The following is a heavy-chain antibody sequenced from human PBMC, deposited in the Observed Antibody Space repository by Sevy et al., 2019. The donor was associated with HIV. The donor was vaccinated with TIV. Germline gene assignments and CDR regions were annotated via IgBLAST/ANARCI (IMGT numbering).Heavy chain of an antibody. J-gene: IGHJ6*02. V-gene: IGHV3-30*02. CDR3: AKVLHIVVVPAAIDYYYGMDV. CDR1: GFTFSTYG. D-gene: IGHD2-2*01. CDR2: IRFDGSIK. Sequence: GESLKISCAASGFTFSTYGMHWVRQAPGKGLEWVAFIRFDGSIKYYTDSVKGRLTISIDNSKNTLYLQMNSLRAEDTAVYFCAKVLHIVVVPAAIDYYYGMDVWGQGTTVTVSS.